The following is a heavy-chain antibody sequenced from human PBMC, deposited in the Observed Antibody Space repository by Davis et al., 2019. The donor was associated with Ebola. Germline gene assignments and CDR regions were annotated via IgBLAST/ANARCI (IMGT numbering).Heavy chain of an antibody. J-gene: IGHJ6*02. D-gene: IGHD6-6*01. CDR2: IYHSGNT. Sequence: SQTLSLTCAVSGGSISSGGYSWSWIRQPPGKGLEWIGYIYHSGNTFYNPSLRSRVTISVDRSKNQFSLEVTSVTAADTAVYYCARDRGITTRTGRDSYYGMDVWGQGTTVTVSS. CDR3: ARDRGITTRTGRDSYYGMDV. V-gene: IGHV4-30-2*01. CDR1: GGSISSGGYS.